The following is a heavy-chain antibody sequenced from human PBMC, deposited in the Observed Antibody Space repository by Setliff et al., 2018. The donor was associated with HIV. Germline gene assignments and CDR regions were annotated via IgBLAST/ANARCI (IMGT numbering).Heavy chain of an antibody. J-gene: IGHJ6*03. Sequence: SETLSLTCVVYGGSFSGYYWSWIRQPPGKGQEWIGEINHSGSTNYNPSLKSRVTISVDTSKNQFSLKLNSVTAADTAVYYCARSPPTTFWSGYTYYYYMDVWGKGTTVTAP. CDR2: INHSGST. D-gene: IGHD3-3*01. CDR3: ARSPPTTFWSGYTYYYYMDV. CDR1: GGSFSGYY. V-gene: IGHV4-34*01.